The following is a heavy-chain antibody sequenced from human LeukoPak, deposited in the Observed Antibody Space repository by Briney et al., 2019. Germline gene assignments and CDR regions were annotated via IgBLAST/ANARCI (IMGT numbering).Heavy chain of an antibody. CDR3: ARGSVYFDS. CDR1: GGSISSYY. V-gene: IGHV4-59*01. Sequence: QVQLQESGPGLVKPSETLSLTCTVSGGSISSYYVSWIRQPPGKGLEWIGYISYTGSTDYNPSLKSRVTISVDMSKNQFSLKVSSVTAADTAVYYCARGSVYFDSWGQGTLVTVSS. CDR2: ISYTGST. J-gene: IGHJ4*02.